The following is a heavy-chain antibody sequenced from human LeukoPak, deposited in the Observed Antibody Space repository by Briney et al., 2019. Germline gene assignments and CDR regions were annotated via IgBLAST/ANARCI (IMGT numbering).Heavy chain of an antibody. J-gene: IGHJ4*02. CDR1: GFIFSSYG. CDR2: IRSDGSNK. D-gene: IGHD6-13*01. Sequence: GGSLRLSCAASGFIFSSYGMHWVRQAPGKGLEWVALIRSDGSNKYNADSVKGRFTISRDNSKNTLYLQMNSLRAEDTAVYYCAKDIGTSSWYYFDYWGQGTLVTVSS. V-gene: IGHV3-30*02. CDR3: AKDIGTSSWYYFDY.